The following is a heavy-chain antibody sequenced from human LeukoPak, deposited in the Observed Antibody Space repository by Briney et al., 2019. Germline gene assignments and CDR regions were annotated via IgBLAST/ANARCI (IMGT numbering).Heavy chain of an antibody. J-gene: IGHJ4*02. V-gene: IGHV1-2*02. CDR2: INPNSVGT. D-gene: IGHD1-26*01. CDR3: ARGSRGAYSGSYYGY. CDR1: GYTFTGYY. Sequence: PSVNVSRKASGYTFTGYYMHWARQAPAQGLEWMGWINPNSVGTNYAQHSQGRVTMTRYTSISTGYTELSRLRSDRTPVYYCARGSRGAYSGSYYGYWGQGTLVTVSS.